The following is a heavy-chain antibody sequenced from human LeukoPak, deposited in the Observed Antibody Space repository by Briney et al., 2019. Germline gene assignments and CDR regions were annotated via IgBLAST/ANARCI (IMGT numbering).Heavy chain of an antibody. D-gene: IGHD3-10*01. CDR1: GYTFTVYY. CDR3: EREGRPFITMVRGVEDYYMDV. V-gene: IGHV1-2*02. Sequence: ASVTVSFKASGYTFTVYYMHWVRQAPGQGREWMGWINPNRGGTNYAQKFQGRVTMTRETANSTAYMEVRRLRGGDTGGYECEREGRPFITMVRGVEDYYMDVWGKGTTVTISS. CDR2: INPNRGGT. J-gene: IGHJ6*03.